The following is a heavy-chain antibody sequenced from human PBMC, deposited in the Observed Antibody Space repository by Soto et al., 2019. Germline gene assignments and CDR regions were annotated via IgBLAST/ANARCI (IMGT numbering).Heavy chain of an antibody. V-gene: IGHV3-23*01. Sequence: EVQLLESGGGLVQPGGSLRLSCAASGFSFSTYAMTWVRQAPGKGLEWVSTITPSGGNTYYADSVKVRFTITRDNSENTLFLHMSSLRAEDTAVYYSAGRYCPNGVCYTNFYYYMDIWGEGTSVTVSS. J-gene: IGHJ6*03. CDR1: GFSFSTYA. CDR2: ITPSGGNT. D-gene: IGHD2-8*01. CDR3: AGRYCPNGVCYTNFYYYMDI.